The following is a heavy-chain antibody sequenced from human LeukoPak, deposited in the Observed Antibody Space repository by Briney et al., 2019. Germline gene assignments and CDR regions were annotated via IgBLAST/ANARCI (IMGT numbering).Heavy chain of an antibody. CDR2: IYYSGST. V-gene: IGHV4-59*01. D-gene: IGHD3-22*01. CDR3: AAGYDSSDYQFDY. J-gene: IGHJ4*02. CDR1: GGSISSYY. Sequence: SETLSLTCTVSGGSISSYYWSWIRQPPGKGLEWIGYIYYSGSTNYNPSLKSRVTISVDTSKNQFSLKLSSVTAADTAVYYCAAGYDSSDYQFDYWGQGTLVTVSS.